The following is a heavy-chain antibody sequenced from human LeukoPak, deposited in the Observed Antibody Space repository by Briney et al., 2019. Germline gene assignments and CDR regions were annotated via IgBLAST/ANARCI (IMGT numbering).Heavy chain of an antibody. D-gene: IGHD4/OR15-4a*01. J-gene: IGHJ4*02. CDR1: GFTFSDYG. Sequence: GSLRLSCAASGFTFSDYGMPWVRQSPGKGLEWIGSIYYSGSTYYNSSLKSRVTISADTSRNQFSLRLASVTAMDTAVYYCARQPPFFGDYGGYWGQGTLVTVSS. CDR3: ARQPPFFGDYGGY. CDR2: IYYSGST. V-gene: IGHV4-39*01.